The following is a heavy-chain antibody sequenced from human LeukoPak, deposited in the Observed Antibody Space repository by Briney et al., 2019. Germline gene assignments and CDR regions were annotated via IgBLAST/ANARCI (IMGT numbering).Heavy chain of an antibody. J-gene: IGHJ3*02. Sequence: PGGSLRLSCAASGFTVSSNYRSWVRQAPGKGLEWVSVIYSGGSTYYADSVKGRFTISRDNSKNTLYLQMNSLRAEDTAVYYCARGGASCSGGSCYPLDAFDIWGQGTMVTVSS. CDR3: ARGGASCSGGSCYPLDAFDI. V-gene: IGHV3-53*01. CDR1: GFTVSSNY. D-gene: IGHD2-15*01. CDR2: IYSGGST.